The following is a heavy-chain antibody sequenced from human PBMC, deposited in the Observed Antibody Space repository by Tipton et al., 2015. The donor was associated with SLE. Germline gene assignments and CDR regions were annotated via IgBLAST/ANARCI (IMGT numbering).Heavy chain of an antibody. CDR3: ARRGSGWDAGYYYYGMDV. D-gene: IGHD6-19*01. CDR1: GGSISSHY. V-gene: IGHV4-59*11. Sequence: TLSLTCTVSGGSISSHYWSWIRQPPGKGLEWIGYIYYSGSTNYNPPLKSRVTISVDTSKNQFSLKLSSVTAADTAVYYCARRGSGWDAGYYYYGMDVWGQGTTVTVSS. CDR2: IYYSGST. J-gene: IGHJ6*02.